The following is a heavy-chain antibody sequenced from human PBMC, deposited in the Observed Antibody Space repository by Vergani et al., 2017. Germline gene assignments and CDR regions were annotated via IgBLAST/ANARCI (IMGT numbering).Heavy chain of an antibody. CDR3: ARDRSGNPRSWFDP. CDR2: ISSSSSYI. V-gene: IGHV3-21*01. J-gene: IGHJ5*02. CDR1: GFTFSSYA. Sequence: EVQLLESGGGLVQPGGSLRLSCAASGFTFSSYAMSWVRQAPGKGLEWVSSISSSSSYIYYADSVKGRFTISRDNAKNSLYLQMNSLRAEDTAVYYCARDRSGNPRSWFDPWGQGTLVTVSS. D-gene: IGHD6-25*01.